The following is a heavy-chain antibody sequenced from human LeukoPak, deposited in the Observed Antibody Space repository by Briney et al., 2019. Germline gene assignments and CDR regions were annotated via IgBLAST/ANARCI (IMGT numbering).Heavy chain of an antibody. Sequence: SETLSLTCTVSGGSISSYYWSWIRQPPGKGLEWIGYIYATGSTNYNPSLKGRVTISVDTSKNQFSLNLNSVTAADTAKYYCARRQYYDSTGYWYYFDYWGQGTLVTVSS. J-gene: IGHJ4*02. CDR3: ARRQYYDSTGYWYYFDY. D-gene: IGHD3-22*01. V-gene: IGHV4-4*09. CDR2: IYATGST. CDR1: GGSISSYY.